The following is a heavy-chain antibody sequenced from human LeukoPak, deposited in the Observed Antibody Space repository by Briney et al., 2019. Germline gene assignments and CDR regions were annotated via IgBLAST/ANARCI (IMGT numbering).Heavy chain of an antibody. CDR1: GGSVSSSYY. J-gene: IGHJ3*01. CDR3: AKSTYYYDTFVNAFDF. Sequence: SETLSLTCTVSGGSVSSSYYWGWIRQPPGKGLEWIGSSYYGGSTYYNPSLRSRVTTSVDTSKNQFSLKLSSVTAADTAVYYCAKSTYYYDTFVNAFDFWGQGTMVTVSS. CDR2: SYYGGST. D-gene: IGHD3-22*01. V-gene: IGHV4-39*07.